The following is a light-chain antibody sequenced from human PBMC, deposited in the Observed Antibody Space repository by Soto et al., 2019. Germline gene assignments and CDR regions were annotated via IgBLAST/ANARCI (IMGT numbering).Light chain of an antibody. V-gene: IGLV2-14*03. J-gene: IGLJ2*01. CDR3: SSYTTPTPVV. CDR2: DGN. Sequence: QSALTQPASVSGSPGQSITISCTGTNSDIGGYDYVSWYQHHPGKAPRLLIYDGNNWPSGVSDRFSGSKSGNTASLTISGRQAEDEAVYCCSSYTTPTPVVFGGGTKLTVL. CDR1: NSDIGGYDY.